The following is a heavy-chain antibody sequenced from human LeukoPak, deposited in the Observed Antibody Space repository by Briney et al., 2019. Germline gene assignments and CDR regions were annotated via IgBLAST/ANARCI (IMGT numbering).Heavy chain of an antibody. V-gene: IGHV1-18*01. J-gene: IGHJ4*02. Sequence: GASVKVSCKASGYTFTSYGISWVRQAPGQGLEWMGWISAYNGNTNYAQKLQGRVTMTTDTSTSTAYMELRSLRSDDTAVYYCARDLERITMVRGAGDYWGQGTLVTVSS. CDR2: ISAYNGNT. CDR3: ARDLERITMVRGAGDY. CDR1: GYTFTSYG. D-gene: IGHD3-10*01.